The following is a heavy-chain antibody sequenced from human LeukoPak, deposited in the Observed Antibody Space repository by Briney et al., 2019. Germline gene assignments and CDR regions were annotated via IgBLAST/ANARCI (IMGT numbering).Heavy chain of an antibody. CDR1: GYTFTGYY. D-gene: IGHD5-18*01. CDR2: INPNSGGT. J-gene: IGHJ4*02. V-gene: IGHV1-2*04. CDR3: ARGYSYGTLFDY. Sequence: GASVKVSCKASGYTFTGYYMHWVRQAPGQGLEWMGLINPNSGGTNYAQKFQGWVTMTRDTSISTAYMELSRLRSDDTAVYYCARGYSYGTLFDYWGQGTLVTVSS.